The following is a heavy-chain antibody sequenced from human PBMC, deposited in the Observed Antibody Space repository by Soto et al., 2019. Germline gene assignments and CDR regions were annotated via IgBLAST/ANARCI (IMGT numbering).Heavy chain of an antibody. CDR2: IYYSGST. V-gene: IGHV4-59*01. Sequence: SETLSLTCTVSGASISSYYWNWIRQPPGKGLEWIGYIYYSGSTDYNPSLKSRVTISVGTSKNQFSLKLSSMTAADTAVYYCARSQYLPHDGFGFWGRGTMVTVSS. CDR1: GASISSYY. CDR3: ARSQYLPHDGFGF. D-gene: IGHD4-4*01. J-gene: IGHJ3*01.